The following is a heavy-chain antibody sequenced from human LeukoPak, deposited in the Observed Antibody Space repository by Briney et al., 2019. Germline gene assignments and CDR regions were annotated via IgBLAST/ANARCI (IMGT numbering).Heavy chain of an antibody. CDR3: AKDRSGSYYVGFDY. J-gene: IGHJ4*02. CDR1: GFTFDDYA. CDR2: ISWNSGSI. Sequence: GRSLRLSCAASGFTFDDYAMHWVRQAPGKGLEWVSGISWNSGSIGYADSVKGRFTISRDNAKSSLYLQMNSLRAEDTALYYCAKDRSGSYYVGFDYWGQGTLVTVSS. D-gene: IGHD1-26*01. V-gene: IGHV3-9*01.